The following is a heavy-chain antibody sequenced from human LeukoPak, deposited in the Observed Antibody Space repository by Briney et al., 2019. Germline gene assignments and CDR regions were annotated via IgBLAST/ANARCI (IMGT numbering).Heavy chain of an antibody. D-gene: IGHD4/OR15-4a*01. J-gene: IGHJ6*02. CDR1: GFPFSSYW. CDR2: IKPDGTEK. Sequence: GGSLRLSCVASGFPFSSYWMTWVRQAPGKGLEWVAAIKPDGTEKYSVDSVKGRFTISRDNTKNSAYLQMNTLRAEDTAVYYCARDLTYYYYGMDVWGQGTTVTVSS. CDR3: ARDLTYYYYGMDV. V-gene: IGHV3-7*03.